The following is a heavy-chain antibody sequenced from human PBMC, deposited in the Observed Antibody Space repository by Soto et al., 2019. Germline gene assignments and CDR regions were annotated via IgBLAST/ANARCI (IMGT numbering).Heavy chain of an antibody. D-gene: IGHD3-22*01. CDR1: GYSFTSYW. Sequence: PGESLKISCKGSGYSFTSYWIGWVRQMPGKGLEWMGIIYPGDSDTRYSPSFQGQVTISADKSTSTAYLQWSSLKASDTAMYYCARRQGYYDSSGPNWFDPWGQGTLVTVSS. CDR2: IYPGDSDT. CDR3: ARRQGYYDSSGPNWFDP. V-gene: IGHV5-51*01. J-gene: IGHJ5*02.